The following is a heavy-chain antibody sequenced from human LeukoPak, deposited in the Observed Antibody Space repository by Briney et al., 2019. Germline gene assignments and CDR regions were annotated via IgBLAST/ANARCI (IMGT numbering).Heavy chain of an antibody. J-gene: IGHJ4*02. CDR3: ARSPDILTGENFDY. CDR1: GYTFSGYY. D-gene: IGHD3-9*01. Sequence: ASVKVSCKASGYTFSGYYMHWVRQAPGQGLEWMGWINPKSGGTNEAQKFHDRVTMARDTSIRTAYMEVSRLRSDDAAVYYCARSPDILTGENFDYWGQGTLVTVSS. V-gene: IGHV1-2*02. CDR2: INPKSGGT.